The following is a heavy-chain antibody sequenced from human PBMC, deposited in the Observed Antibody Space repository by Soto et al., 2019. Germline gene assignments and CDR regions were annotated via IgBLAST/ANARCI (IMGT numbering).Heavy chain of an antibody. D-gene: IGHD4-4*01. V-gene: IGHV5-10-1*01. Sequence: PGESLKISCKGSGYSFTSYWISWVRQMPGKGLEWMGRIDPSDSYTNYSPSFQGHVTISADKSISTAYLQWSSLKASDTAMYYCAISHPMGWGLQPSDGLYHHYVMDVWGQGTTVMVSS. CDR3: AISHPMGWGLQPSDGLYHHYVMDV. J-gene: IGHJ6*02. CDR1: GYSFTSYW. CDR2: IDPSDSYT.